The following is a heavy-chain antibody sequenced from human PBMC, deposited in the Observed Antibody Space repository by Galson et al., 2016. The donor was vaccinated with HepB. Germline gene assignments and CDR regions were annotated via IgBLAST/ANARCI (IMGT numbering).Heavy chain of an antibody. CDR2: IYSGGAT. D-gene: IGHD6-13*01. CDR3: ARDPGRIAAAGHLDS. Sequence: SLRLSCAASGFIVSSHYMNWVRQAPGKGLEWVSIIYSGGATNYADSVKGRFTISRDNPKNTVYLQMNSLRDEDTAVYYCARDPGRIAAAGHLDSWGQGTLVTVSS. V-gene: IGHV3-53*01. J-gene: IGHJ4*02. CDR1: GFIVSSHY.